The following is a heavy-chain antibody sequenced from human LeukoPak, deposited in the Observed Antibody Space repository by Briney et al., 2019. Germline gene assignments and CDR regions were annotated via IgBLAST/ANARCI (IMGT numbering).Heavy chain of an antibody. J-gene: IGHJ4*02. D-gene: IGHD6-19*01. V-gene: IGHV1-3*01. CDR2: INAVNGNT. Sequence: GASVKVSCKASGYTFTIYAMHWVRQAPGQGLEWMGGINAVNGNTKYSQKFQGRVTITRDTSASTAYMELSSLRSEDTAVYYCASNIAVAGTLLPFGYGGQGTVVTASS. CDR1: GYTFTIYA. CDR3: ASNIAVAGTLLPFGY.